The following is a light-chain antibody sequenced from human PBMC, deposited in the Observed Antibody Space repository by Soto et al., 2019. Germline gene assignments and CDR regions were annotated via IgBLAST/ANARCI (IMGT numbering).Light chain of an antibody. J-gene: IGLJ2*01. CDR3: SSYAGSNNPVV. CDR2: EVS. V-gene: IGLV2-8*01. CDR1: SSDVGGYNY. Sequence: QSVLTQPPSASGSPGQSVTISCTGTSSDVGGYNYVSWYQQHPGKAPKLMIYEVSKRPSGVPDRFSGSKSGKTASLTVCGLQAEDEADYYCSSYAGSNNPVVFGGGTKLTVL.